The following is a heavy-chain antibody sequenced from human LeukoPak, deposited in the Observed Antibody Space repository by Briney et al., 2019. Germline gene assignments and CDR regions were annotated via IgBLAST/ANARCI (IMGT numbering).Heavy chain of an antibody. D-gene: IGHD1-26*01. V-gene: IGHV4-38-2*02. CDR1: GYSISSGYY. CDR2: IYHSGST. J-gene: IGHJ3*02. Sequence: PSETLSLTCTVSGYSISSGYYWGWIRQPPGKGLEWIGSIYHSGSTYYNPSLKSRVTISVDTSKNQFSLKLSSVTAADTAVYYCARAELLGAFDIWGQGTMVTVSS. CDR3: ARAELLGAFDI.